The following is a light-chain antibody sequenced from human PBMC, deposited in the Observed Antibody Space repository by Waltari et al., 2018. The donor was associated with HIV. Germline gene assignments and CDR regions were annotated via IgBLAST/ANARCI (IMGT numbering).Light chain of an antibody. CDR1: TSAVGGYKY. J-gene: IGLJ3*02. Sequence: QAALTQPASVSGSPGQSLTTSCTGATSAVGGYKYVSWYQHHPGKAPNLMIYDVSERPSGVSNRFSGSKSGNTASLTISGLQAEDEADYYCCSYAGSSTLLFGGGTKVTVL. CDR2: DVS. V-gene: IGLV2-23*02. CDR3: CSYAGSSTLL.